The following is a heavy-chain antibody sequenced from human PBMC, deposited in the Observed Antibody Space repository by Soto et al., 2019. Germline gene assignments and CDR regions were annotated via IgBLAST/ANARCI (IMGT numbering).Heavy chain of an antibody. CDR2: ITWDGINI. Sequence: PGGYLRLCSTASGFSCGDYTMQWVRQGPGKGLEWVSLITWDGINIEYADSVRGRFTSSRDKSKNSLYLQMNGLRHEDTAFYYCAKDGIAWHWGQGTLVTVSS. CDR1: GFSCGDYT. J-gene: IGHJ4*02. V-gene: IGHV3-43*01. D-gene: IGHD2-15*01. CDR3: AKDGIAWH.